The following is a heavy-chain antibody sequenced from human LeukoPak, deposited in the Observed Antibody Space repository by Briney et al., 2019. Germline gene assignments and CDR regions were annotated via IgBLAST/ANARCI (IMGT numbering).Heavy chain of an antibody. D-gene: IGHD3-3*01. V-gene: IGHV3-7*01. CDR2: IKQDGSEK. Sequence: GGSLRLSCAASGFTFSSYWMSWVRQAPGKGLEWVANIKQDGSEKYYVDSVKGRFTISRDNAKNSLYLQMNSLRAEDTAVYYCARPSYDFWTGENWFDPWGQGTLVTVSS. J-gene: IGHJ5*02. CDR3: ARPSYDFWTGENWFDP. CDR1: GFTFSSYW.